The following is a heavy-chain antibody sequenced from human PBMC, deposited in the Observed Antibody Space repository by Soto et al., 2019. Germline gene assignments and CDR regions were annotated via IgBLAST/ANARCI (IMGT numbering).Heavy chain of an antibody. V-gene: IGHV3-33*01. Sequence: QVQLVESGGGVVQPGRSLRLSCAASGFTFSSYGMHWVRQAPGKGLEWVAVIWYDGSNKYYADSVKGRFTISRDNSKNTLYLQMNSLRAEDTAVYYCAREGEDSSSWYVGLYYYYYYGMDVW. CDR3: AREGEDSSSWYVGLYYYYYYGMDV. J-gene: IGHJ6*01. D-gene: IGHD6-13*01. CDR1: GFTFSSYG. CDR2: IWYDGSNK.